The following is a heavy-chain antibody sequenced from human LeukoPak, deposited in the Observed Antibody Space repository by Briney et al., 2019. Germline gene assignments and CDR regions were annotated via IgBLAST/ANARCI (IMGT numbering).Heavy chain of an antibody. CDR2: LYYSGST. CDR3: ARAGYYYDSKRKFDP. J-gene: IGHJ5*02. D-gene: IGHD3-22*01. Sequence: SETLSLTCTVSGGSINTPNFYWGWIRQPPGKGLEWIGSLYYSGSTYYNPSLKSRVTISVDTSKNQFSLKLSSVTAADTAVYYCARAGYYYDSKRKFDPWGQGTLVTVSS. V-gene: IGHV4-39*01. CDR1: GGSINTPNFY.